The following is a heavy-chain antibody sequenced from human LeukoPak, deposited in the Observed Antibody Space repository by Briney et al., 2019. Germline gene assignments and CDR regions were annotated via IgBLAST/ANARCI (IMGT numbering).Heavy chain of an antibody. J-gene: IGHJ3*02. CDR2: IYPGDSDT. V-gene: IGHV5-51*01. Sequence: GESLKISCKGSGYSFTSYWIGWVRQVPGKGLEWMGIIYPGDSDTRYSPSFQGQVTISADKSISPAYLQWSSLKASDTAMYYCARTDYYDSSGYYYWSDAFDIWGRGTMVTVSS. D-gene: IGHD3-22*01. CDR3: ARTDYYDSSGYYYWSDAFDI. CDR1: GYSFTSYW.